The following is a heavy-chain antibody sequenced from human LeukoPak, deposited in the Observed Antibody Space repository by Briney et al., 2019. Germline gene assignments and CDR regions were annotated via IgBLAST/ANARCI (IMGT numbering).Heavy chain of an antibody. CDR2: IYYGGST. D-gene: IGHD6-13*01. V-gene: IGHV4-59*12. J-gene: IGHJ6*02. Sequence: SETLSLTCSVSGGSISRYYWSWIRQPPGKGLGWIGYIYYGGSTNCNPSLKSRVTISVDTSKNQFSLKLSSVTAANTAVYYCARVTGAAAGHYYYYYGMDVWGQGTTVTVSS. CDR3: ARVTGAAAGHYYYYYGMDV. CDR1: GGSISRYY.